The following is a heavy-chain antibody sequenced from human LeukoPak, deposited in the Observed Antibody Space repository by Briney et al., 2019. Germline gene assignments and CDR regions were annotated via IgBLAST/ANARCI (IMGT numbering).Heavy chain of an antibody. Sequence: GESLKISCKGSGYTFTTHWIAWVRQMPGKGLEWMGIIFPGDSDTTYSPSFEGQVTISADKSINTAYLQWSSLKASDTAMYYCARQDTAMVLDAFDIWGQGTMITVSS. CDR2: IFPGDSDT. V-gene: IGHV5-51*01. CDR1: GYTFTTHW. CDR3: ARQDTAMVLDAFDI. J-gene: IGHJ3*02. D-gene: IGHD5-18*01.